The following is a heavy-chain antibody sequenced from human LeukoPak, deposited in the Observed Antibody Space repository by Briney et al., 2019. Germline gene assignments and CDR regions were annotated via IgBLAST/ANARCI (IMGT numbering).Heavy chain of an antibody. CDR3: ARDLVATMSVIGYYFDY. CDR1: GFTFDDYG. J-gene: IGHJ4*02. Sequence: TGGPLRLSCAASGFTFDDYGMSWVRQAPGKGLEWVSGINWNGGSTGYADSVKGRFTISRDNAKNSLYLQMNSLRAEDTALYYCARDLVATMSVIGYYFDYWGQGTLVTVSS. D-gene: IGHD5-12*01. V-gene: IGHV3-20*04. CDR2: INWNGGST.